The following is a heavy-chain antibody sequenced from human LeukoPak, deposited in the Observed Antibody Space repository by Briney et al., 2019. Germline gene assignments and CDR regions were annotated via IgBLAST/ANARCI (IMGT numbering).Heavy chain of an antibody. CDR3: ARRLYGDYYGMDV. D-gene: IGHD4-17*01. J-gene: IGHJ6*02. CDR2: IYPDDSDT. V-gene: IGHV5-51*01. CDR1: GSSFASYW. Sequence: GASLQISCKGSGSSFASYWIGWGRQLPGKGLEGMGIIYPDDSDTRYSPSFKGQVTISADKAITTAYVQWRSLKASDTALYYCARRLYGDYYGMDVWGQGTTVTVSS.